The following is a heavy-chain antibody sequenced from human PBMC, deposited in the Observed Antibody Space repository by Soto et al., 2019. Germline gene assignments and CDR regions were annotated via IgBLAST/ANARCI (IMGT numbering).Heavy chain of an antibody. CDR1: GGTFSSYA. J-gene: IGHJ4*02. V-gene: IGHV1-69*05. CDR2: IIPIFGTA. Sequence: GASLKVSCKASGGTFSSYAISWVRQAPGQGLEWMGGIIPIFGTAKYAQKFQGRVTITRDKSTSTAYMELSSLRSEDTAVYYCARTKPFPYPSSSLYYYWGQGTQVTVSS. CDR3: ARTKPFPYPSSSLYYY. D-gene: IGHD3-22*01.